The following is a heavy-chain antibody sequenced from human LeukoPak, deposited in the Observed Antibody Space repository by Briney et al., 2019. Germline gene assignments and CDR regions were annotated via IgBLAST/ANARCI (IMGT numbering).Heavy chain of an antibody. D-gene: IGHD6-25*01. J-gene: IGHJ4*02. CDR1: GFTFSNAW. CDR3: SKYQLPHIAAIAS. CDR2: IKGETDGGTT. V-gene: IGHV3-15*01. Sequence: PGGSLRLSCAASGFTFSNAWMNWVRQAPGKGLEWVGRIKGETDGGTTDYAAPVKGRFTISRDDSKNTLYLEVNSLKTEDTAVYYCSKYQLPHIAAIASWGQGTLVTVSS.